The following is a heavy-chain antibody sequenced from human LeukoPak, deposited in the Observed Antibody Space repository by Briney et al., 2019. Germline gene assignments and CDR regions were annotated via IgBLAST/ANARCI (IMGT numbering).Heavy chain of an antibody. CDR2: ISAYNGNT. J-gene: IGHJ4*02. V-gene: IGHV1-18*04. D-gene: IGHD1-26*01. CDR3: AIVGATKELGY. Sequence: ASVKVSCKASGYTFTGYYMHWVRQAPGQGLEWMGWISAYNGNTNYAQKLQGRVTMTTDTSTSTAYMELRSLRSDDTAVCYCAIVGATKELGYWGQGTLVTVSS. CDR1: GYTFTGYY.